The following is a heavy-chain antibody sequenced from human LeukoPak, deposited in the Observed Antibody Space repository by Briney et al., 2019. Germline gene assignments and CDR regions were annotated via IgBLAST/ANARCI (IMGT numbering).Heavy chain of an antibody. CDR2: ISSSSSYI. CDR3: ARKSAGYSSSWFDY. V-gene: IGHV3-21*01. CDR1: GFTFSSYS. J-gene: IGHJ4*02. Sequence: PGGSLRLSCAASGFTFSSYSMNWVRQAPGKGLEWVSSISSSSSYIYCADSVKGRFTISRDNAKNSLYLQMNSLRAEDTAVYYCARKSAGYSSSWFDYWGQGTLVTVSS. D-gene: IGHD6-13*01.